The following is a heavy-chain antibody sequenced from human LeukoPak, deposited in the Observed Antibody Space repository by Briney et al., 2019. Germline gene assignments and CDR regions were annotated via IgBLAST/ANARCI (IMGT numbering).Heavy chain of an antibody. J-gene: IGHJ6*03. CDR1: GFTFSSYA. CDR2: ISGSGGST. V-gene: IGHV3-23*01. CDR3: AKGPYYYMDV. Sequence: GRSLRLSCAASGFTFSSYAMSWVRQAPGKGLEWVSAISGSGGSTSYADSVKGRFTISRDNSKNTLYLQMNRLRAQDTAVYYCAKGPYYYMDVWGKGTTVTVSS.